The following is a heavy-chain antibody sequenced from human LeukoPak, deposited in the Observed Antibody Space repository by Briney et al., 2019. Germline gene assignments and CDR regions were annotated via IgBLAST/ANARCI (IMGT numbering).Heavy chain of an antibody. V-gene: IGHV7-4-1*02. CDR2: INTNTGNP. Sequence: ASVKVSCKPSGYTFTTYAMNWVRQAPGQGLEWMGWINTNTGNPTYAQGFTGWFVFSLDTSVSTAYLQISSLKAEDTAVYYCARSNNDGDYLGVGFDYWGQGTLVTVSS. CDR3: ARSNNDGDYLGVGFDY. CDR1: GYTFTTYA. J-gene: IGHJ4*02. D-gene: IGHD4-17*01.